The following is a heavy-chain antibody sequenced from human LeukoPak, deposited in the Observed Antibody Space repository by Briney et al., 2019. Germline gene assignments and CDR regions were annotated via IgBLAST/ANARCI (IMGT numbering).Heavy chain of an antibody. J-gene: IGHJ4*02. Sequence: GGSLRLSCEASGFTFSSYAMSWVRQAPGKGLEWVSTISGGGGYTFYADSVKGRFTISRDNSKNTLYVQMNSLRAEDTAVYYCAKDSAAVGGQDLNYWSQGTLVTVSS. CDR2: ISGGGGYT. CDR3: AKDSAAVGGQDLNY. D-gene: IGHD1-26*01. CDR1: GFTFSSYA. V-gene: IGHV3-23*01.